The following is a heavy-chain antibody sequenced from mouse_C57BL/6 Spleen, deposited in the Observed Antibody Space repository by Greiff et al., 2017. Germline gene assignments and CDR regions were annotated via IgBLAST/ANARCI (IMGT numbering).Heavy chain of an antibody. CDR2: INPNNGGT. Sequence: VQLQQSGPELVKPGASVKISCKASGYTFTDYYMNWVKQSHGKSLEWIGDINPNNGGTSYNQKFKGKATLTVDKSSSTAYMELRSLTSEDSAVYYCARRELYYSNYLFDYWGQGTTLTVSS. V-gene: IGHV1-26*01. CDR1: GYTFTDYY. D-gene: IGHD2-5*01. CDR3: ARRELYYSNYLFDY. J-gene: IGHJ2*01.